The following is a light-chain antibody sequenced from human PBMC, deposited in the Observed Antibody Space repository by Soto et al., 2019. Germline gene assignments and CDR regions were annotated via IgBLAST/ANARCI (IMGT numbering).Light chain of an antibody. CDR1: SSDVGANNY. J-gene: IGLJ2*01. V-gene: IGLV2-8*01. Sequence: QSAPTQPPSASGSPGQSVTISCTGSSSDVGANNYVSWYQQHPGKAPKLIIYEVTKRPSGVPDRFSGSKSSNTASLTVSGLQAEDEADYYCSTFGGTKVFGGGTKLTVL. CDR3: STFGGTKV. CDR2: EVT.